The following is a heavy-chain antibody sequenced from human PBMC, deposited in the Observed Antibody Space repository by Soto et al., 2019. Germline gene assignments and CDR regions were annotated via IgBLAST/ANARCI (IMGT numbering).Heavy chain of an antibody. CDR3: SRIGGSSRRRKSSYWFDY. CDR2: IIPIFGTA. Sequence: QVQLVQSGAEVKKPGSSVKVSCKASGGTFSSYAISWVRQAPGQGLEWMGGIIPIFGTANYAQKFQGRVTITADESTSTAYRELSSLGSNDTAGYYCSRIGGSSRRRKSSYWFDYWGQGTLVTDSS. J-gene: IGHJ4*02. D-gene: IGHD2-2*01. V-gene: IGHV1-69*01. CDR1: GGTFSSYA.